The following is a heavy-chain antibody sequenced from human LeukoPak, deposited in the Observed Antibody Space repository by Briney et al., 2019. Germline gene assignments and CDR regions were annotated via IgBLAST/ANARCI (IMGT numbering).Heavy chain of an antibody. Sequence: SQTLSLTCAVSGGSISSGGYSWSWIRQPPGKGLEWIGYIYHSGSTYYNPSLKRRVTIPVDSSKTQFSLKLSSVTAADTAVYYCARDSSGLFGYWGQGTLVTVSS. CDR1: GGSISSGGYS. D-gene: IGHD3-22*01. J-gene: IGHJ4*02. V-gene: IGHV4-30-2*01. CDR2: IYHSGST. CDR3: ARDSSGLFGY.